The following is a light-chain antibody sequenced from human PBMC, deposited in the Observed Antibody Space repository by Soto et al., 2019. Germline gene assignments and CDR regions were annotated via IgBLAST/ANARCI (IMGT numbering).Light chain of an antibody. CDR1: QSFSNG. CDR2: HAS. V-gene: IGKV1-5*01. J-gene: IGKJ1*01. Sequence: EIRLTKSPAALSASVGDSVTITCRASQSFSNGFAWYEQKPGTAPKFLIXHASALESGVPSRFSGSVAGTEFTLTISSLQPDDCATYYCQQYKSCASFGQANKVE. CDR3: QQYKSCAS.